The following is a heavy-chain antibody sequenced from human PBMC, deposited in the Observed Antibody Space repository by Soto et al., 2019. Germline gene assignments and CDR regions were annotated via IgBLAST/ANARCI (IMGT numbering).Heavy chain of an antibody. CDR3: AREGRYYDSSCYYSNYYGMDV. Sequence: SETPSLTCTVSGGSISSGSYYWSWIRQPPGKGLEWIGYSYYSGSTYYNPSLKSRVTISVDTSKNQFSLKLSSVTAADTAVYCCAREGRYYDSSCYYSNYYGMDVWGQGTTVTVSS. J-gene: IGHJ6*02. V-gene: IGHV4-30-4*08. D-gene: IGHD3-22*01. CDR1: GGSISSGSYY. CDR2: SYYSGST.